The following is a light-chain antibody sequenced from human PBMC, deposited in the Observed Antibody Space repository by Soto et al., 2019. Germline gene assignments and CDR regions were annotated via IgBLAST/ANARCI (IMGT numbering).Light chain of an antibody. V-gene: IGKV1-5*01. CDR3: QQYNIFSYT. J-gene: IGKJ2*01. CDR1: QSISSW. Sequence: DIQMTQSPSTLSASVGDRVTITCRASQSISSWLAWYQQKPGKAPKLLIYDASSLESGVPSRFSGSGSGTEFTLTISSLQPDDFATYYCQQYNIFSYTFGRGTKLEIK. CDR2: DAS.